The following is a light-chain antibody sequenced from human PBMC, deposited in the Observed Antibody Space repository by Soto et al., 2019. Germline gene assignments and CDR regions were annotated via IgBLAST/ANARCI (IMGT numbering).Light chain of an antibody. Sequence: QSVLTQPPSVSGAPGQRVTISCIGGSSNIGAGYEVHWYQQLPGTVPKLLIYRNTYRPSGVSSRFSGSKSGNTASLTISGLRAEDEADYYCTSFTTTNIWVFGGGTKLTVL. CDR2: RNT. CDR3: TSFTTTNIWV. V-gene: IGLV1-40*01. CDR1: SSNIGAGYE. J-gene: IGLJ3*02.